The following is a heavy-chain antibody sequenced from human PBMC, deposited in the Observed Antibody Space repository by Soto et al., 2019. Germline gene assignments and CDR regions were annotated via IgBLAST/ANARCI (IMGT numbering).Heavy chain of an antibody. Sequence: QVQLQQWGAGLLKPSETLALTCAVYGGSFSGYSWSWIRQPPGKGLEWIGEINHSGSTNYNPSLKSRVTISVDTSKNQFSLKLSSVTAADTAVYYCARGGSIAATPDAFDIWGQGTMVTVSS. CDR1: GGSFSGYS. D-gene: IGHD6-6*01. CDR3: ARGGSIAATPDAFDI. CDR2: INHSGST. J-gene: IGHJ3*02. V-gene: IGHV4-34*01.